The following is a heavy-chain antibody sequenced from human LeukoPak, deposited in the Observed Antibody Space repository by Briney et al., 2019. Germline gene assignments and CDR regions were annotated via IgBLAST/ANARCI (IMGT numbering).Heavy chain of an antibody. Sequence: PGGSLRLSCAASGFTFSSYWMSWVRQAPGKGLEWVANIKQDGSEKYYVDSVKGRFTISRDNAKNSLYLQMNSLRAEDTAVYYCARSRWESSSWAHYYYYMDVWGKGTTVTVSS. D-gene: IGHD6-13*01. V-gene: IGHV3-7*01. CDR2: IKQDGSEK. CDR1: GFTFSSYW. CDR3: ARSRWESSSWAHYYYYMDV. J-gene: IGHJ6*03.